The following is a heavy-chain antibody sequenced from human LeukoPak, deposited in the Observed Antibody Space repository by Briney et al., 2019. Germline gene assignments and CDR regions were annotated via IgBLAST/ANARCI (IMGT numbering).Heavy chain of an antibody. D-gene: IGHD3-10*01. J-gene: IGHJ4*02. Sequence: SETLSLTCAVYGGSFSGYYWSWIRQPPGKGLEWIGYVYYSGSTNYNPSLKSRVTISVDTSKNQFSLKLSSVTAADTAVCYCARGTYYYGSGSYHFDYWGQGTLVTVSS. CDR2: VYYSGST. CDR1: GGSFSGYY. V-gene: IGHV4-59*01. CDR3: ARGTYYYGSGSYHFDY.